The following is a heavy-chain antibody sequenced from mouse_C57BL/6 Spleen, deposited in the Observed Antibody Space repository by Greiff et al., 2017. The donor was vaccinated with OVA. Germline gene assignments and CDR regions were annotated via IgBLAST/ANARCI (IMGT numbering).Heavy chain of an antibody. CDR2: ISYDGSN. V-gene: IGHV3-6*01. CDR1: GHSITSGYY. CDR3: ARDYYGSSIIAY. J-gene: IGHJ3*01. D-gene: IGHD1-1*01. Sequence: VQLQQPGPGLVKPSQSLSLTCSVTGHSITSGYYWNWIRQFPGNKLEWMGFISYDGSNNYNPSLKNRIPITRDTSKNQLFLKLNSVTTEDTATYDCARDYYGSSIIAYWGQGTLVTVSA.